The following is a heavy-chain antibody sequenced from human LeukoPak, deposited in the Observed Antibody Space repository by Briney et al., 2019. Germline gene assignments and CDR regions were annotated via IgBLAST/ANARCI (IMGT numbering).Heavy chain of an antibody. CDR2: IYYSGST. CDR3: ARGTHSGSYLGY. D-gene: IGHD1-26*01. J-gene: IGHJ4*02. Sequence: PSETLSLTCTVSGGSISSYYWSWIRQPPGKGLEWIGYIYYSGSTNYNPSLKSRVTISVDTSKNQFSLKLSSVTAADTAVYYCARGTHSGSYLGYWGQGTLVTVSS. CDR1: GGSISSYY. V-gene: IGHV4-59*08.